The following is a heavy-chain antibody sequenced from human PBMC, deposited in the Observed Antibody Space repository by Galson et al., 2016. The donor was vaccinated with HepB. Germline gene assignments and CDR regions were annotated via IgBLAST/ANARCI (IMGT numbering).Heavy chain of an antibody. CDR1: GYSFSKSW. V-gene: IGHV5-51*01. Sequence: QSGAEVKKPGESLKISCKGSGYSFSKSWINWVRQMPGKGLEWMGIIYPGDSDTRYSPSFQGQVTISADKSINTAFLQWSSLKASDTAIYYCARSTSLEAYDYYSMDVWGQGTTVTVSS. D-gene: IGHD5-24*01. CDR2: IYPGDSDT. CDR3: ARSTSLEAYDYYSMDV. J-gene: IGHJ6*02.